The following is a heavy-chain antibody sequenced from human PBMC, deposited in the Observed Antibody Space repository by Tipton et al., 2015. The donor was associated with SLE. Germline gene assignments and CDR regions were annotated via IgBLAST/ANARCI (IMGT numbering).Heavy chain of an antibody. V-gene: IGHV3-11*04. CDR1: GFTFSDYY. Sequence: SLRLSCVASGFTFSDYYMSWIRQAPGKGLEWVSYITGSDSTIYYADSVKGRFTVSRDNAKNSLYLQMNSLRAEDTAGYYCARHYDLWSALWVWGQGTTVTVSS. CDR2: ITGSDSTI. CDR3: ARHYDLWSALWV. D-gene: IGHD3-3*01. J-gene: IGHJ6*02.